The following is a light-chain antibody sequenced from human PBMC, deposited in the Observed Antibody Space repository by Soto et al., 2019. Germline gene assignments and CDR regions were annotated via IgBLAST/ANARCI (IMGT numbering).Light chain of an antibody. CDR2: AAS. V-gene: IGKV1-39*01. J-gene: IGKJ4*01. Sequence: DIQMTQSPASLSASVGDRVTITCRPSQNIGTYLNWYQQKPGKAPKLLLYAASSLHSGVPSRFSGSGSGTDFTLTISSLQYDDFATYYCQQSYGFPLTFGGGTKVDIK. CDR1: QNIGTY. CDR3: QQSYGFPLT.